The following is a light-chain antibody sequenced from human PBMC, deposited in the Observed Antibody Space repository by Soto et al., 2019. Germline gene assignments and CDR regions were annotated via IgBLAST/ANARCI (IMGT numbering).Light chain of an antibody. CDR2: NDN. CDR1: SSNIGSNT. CDR3: AAWDDSLNGYVV. Sequence: QSVLTQPPSASGTPGQRVTISCSGSSSNIGSNTVNWYQQVPGTAPKLLIYNDNQRPSGVPDRFSGSKSGTSASLAVSGLQSEDEADYYCAAWDDSLNGYVVFGGGTKLTVL. J-gene: IGLJ2*01. V-gene: IGLV1-44*01.